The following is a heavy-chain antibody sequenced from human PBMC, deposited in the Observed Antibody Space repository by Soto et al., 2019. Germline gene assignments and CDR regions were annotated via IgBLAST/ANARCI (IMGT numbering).Heavy chain of an antibody. Sequence: GGSLRLSCAASGFTFSDYYMSWIRQAPGKGLEWVSYISSSSSYTNYADSVKGRFTISRDNAKNSLYLQMNSLRAEDTAVYYCARDPIPYSGSYYFDYWGQGTLVTVSS. D-gene: IGHD1-26*01. CDR1: GFTFSDYY. J-gene: IGHJ4*02. CDR3: ARDPIPYSGSYYFDY. V-gene: IGHV3-11*06. CDR2: ISSSSSYT.